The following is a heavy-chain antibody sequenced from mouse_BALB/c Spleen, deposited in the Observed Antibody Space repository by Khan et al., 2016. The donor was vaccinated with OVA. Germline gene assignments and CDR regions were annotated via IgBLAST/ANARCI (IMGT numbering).Heavy chain of an antibody. CDR1: GYSITSNYA. V-gene: IGHV3-2*02. J-gene: IGHJ2*01. CDR3: ASGNYYCYYFDY. D-gene: IGHD1-1*01. Sequence: EVQLQESGPGLVKPSQSLSLTCTVTGYSITSNYAWNWIRQFPGNKLEWMGYISYSDSTSYNPSLKSRISITRDTSQNQFFLQLNSVTTEDTATNYCASGNYYCYYFDYWGQGTTLTVSS. CDR2: ISYSDST.